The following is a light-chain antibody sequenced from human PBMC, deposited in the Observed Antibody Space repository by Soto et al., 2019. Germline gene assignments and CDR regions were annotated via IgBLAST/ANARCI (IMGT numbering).Light chain of an antibody. V-gene: IGKV1-39*01. CDR2: AAS. CDR1: RSISNY. Sequence: DIQMTQSPSSLSASVGDRVTITCRASRSISNYLNWYQQKPGKAPQLLMFAASALHSGVPSRFSGSGSGTDFTLTISSLQPEDFATYYCQQAYSSPPTFGQGTRLEIK. J-gene: IGKJ5*01. CDR3: QQAYSSPPT.